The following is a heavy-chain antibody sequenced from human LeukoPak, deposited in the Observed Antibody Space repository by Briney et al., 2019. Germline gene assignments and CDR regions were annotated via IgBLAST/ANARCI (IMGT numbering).Heavy chain of an antibody. V-gene: IGHV3-7*01. D-gene: IGHD3-22*01. CDR1: GFTFSNYW. Sequence: GGSLRLSCAASGFTFSNYWMSWVRQAPGKGLEWVANINQDGSEKYYVDSVKGRFTISRDNAKNSLYLQLNSLRAEDTAVYYCAKYYYDTSGYYPFGYWGQGNLVTVSS. CDR2: INQDGSEK. CDR3: AKYYYDTSGYYPFGY. J-gene: IGHJ4*02.